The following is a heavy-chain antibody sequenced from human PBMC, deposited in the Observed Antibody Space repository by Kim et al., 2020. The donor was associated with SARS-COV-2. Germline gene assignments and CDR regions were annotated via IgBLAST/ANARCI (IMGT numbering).Heavy chain of an antibody. CDR3: ARDFGEYYFDY. Sequence: RTYYADPVKGRFTISRDNSKNTLYLQMNSLRAEDTAVYYCARDFGEYYFDYWGQGTLVTVSS. V-gene: IGHV3-53*01. CDR2: RT. J-gene: IGHJ4*02. D-gene: IGHD3-10*01.